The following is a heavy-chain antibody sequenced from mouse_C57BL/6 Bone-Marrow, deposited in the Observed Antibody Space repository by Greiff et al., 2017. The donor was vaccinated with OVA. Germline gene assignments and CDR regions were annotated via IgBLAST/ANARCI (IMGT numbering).Heavy chain of an antibody. CDR1: GYTFTSYW. Sequence: QVQLQQSGAELVKPGASVKVSCKASGYTFTSYWMHWVKQRPGQGLEWIGRIHPSDGDTNYNHTFKGKATLTVDKSSSTAYMQLSSLTSEDSAVYYCAKGDLLVFDYWGQGTTLTVSS. V-gene: IGHV1-74*01. CDR2: IHPSDGDT. CDR3: AKGDLLVFDY. D-gene: IGHD1-1*01. J-gene: IGHJ2*01.